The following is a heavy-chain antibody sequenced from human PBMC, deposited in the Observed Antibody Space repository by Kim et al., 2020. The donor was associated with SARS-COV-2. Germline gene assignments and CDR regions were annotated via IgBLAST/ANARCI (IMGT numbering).Heavy chain of an antibody. CDR3: ARPLGSFDSSGYLY. D-gene: IGHD3-22*01. Sequence: YHPSLKGRITMSVDASKNEFTLRLSSVTAADTAVYYCARPLGSFDSSGYLYWGQGILVTVSS. J-gene: IGHJ4*02. V-gene: IGHV4-39*01.